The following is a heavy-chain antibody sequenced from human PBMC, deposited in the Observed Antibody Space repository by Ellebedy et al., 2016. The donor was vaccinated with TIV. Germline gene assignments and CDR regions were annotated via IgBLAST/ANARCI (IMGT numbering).Heavy chain of an antibody. CDR3: AKRNGFCNGASCHNWFDP. V-gene: IGHV4-61*01. Sequence: MPSETLSLTCTVSGGSVSSGPYYWSWIRQSPRKGLEWIGHVYYSGITNYNPSLKSRVAISLDTSKSQFSLKLSSVPAADTAVYYCAKRNGFCNGASCHNWFDPWGQGTLVTVSS. D-gene: IGHD2-15*01. CDR1: GGSVSSGPYY. J-gene: IGHJ5*02. CDR2: VYYSGIT.